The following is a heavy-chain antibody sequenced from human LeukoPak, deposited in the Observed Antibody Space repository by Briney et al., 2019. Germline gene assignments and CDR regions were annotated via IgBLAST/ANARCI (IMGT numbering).Heavy chain of an antibody. J-gene: IGHJ3*02. CDR3: ARDQYYGSGSYLSAFDI. D-gene: IGHD3-10*01. V-gene: IGHV6-1*01. Sequence: SQTLSLTCAISGDSVSSNSAAWNWIRQSPSRGLEWLGRTYYRSKWYNDYAVSVKSRITINPDTSKNQFSLQLNSVTPEDTAVYYCARDQYYGSGSYLSAFDIWGQGTMVTVSS. CDR1: GDSVSSNSAA. CDR2: TYYRSKWYN.